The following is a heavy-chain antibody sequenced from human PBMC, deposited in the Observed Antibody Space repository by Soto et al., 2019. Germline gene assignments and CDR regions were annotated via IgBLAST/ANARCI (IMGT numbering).Heavy chain of an antibody. D-gene: IGHD2-15*01. J-gene: IGHJ6*02. Sequence: GASVKVSCKASGYAFTGYYMNWVRQAPGQELEWMGWINPNSGGTNYAQKFQGRVTMTRATSISAAYMELSRLRSDDTAVYYCARDHCSGGSCYSGYYGMDVWGQGTTVTVSS. CDR1: GYAFTGYY. V-gene: IGHV1-2*02. CDR3: ARDHCSGGSCYSGYYGMDV. CDR2: INPNSGGT.